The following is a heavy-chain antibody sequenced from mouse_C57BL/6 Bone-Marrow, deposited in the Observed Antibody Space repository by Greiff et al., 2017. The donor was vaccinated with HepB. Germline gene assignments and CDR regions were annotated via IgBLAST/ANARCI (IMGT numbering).Heavy chain of an antibody. CDR3: ARRGVLFFDY. CDR2: IYPGGGYT. V-gene: IGHV1-63*01. J-gene: IGHJ2*01. Sequence: VKVVESGAELVRPGTSVKMSCKASGYTFTNYWIGWAKQRPGHGLEWIGDIYPGGGYTNYNEKFKGKATLTADKSSNTAYMQFSSLTSEDSAIYYCARRGVLFFDYWGRGTTLTVSS. D-gene: IGHD2-14*01. CDR1: GYTFTNYW.